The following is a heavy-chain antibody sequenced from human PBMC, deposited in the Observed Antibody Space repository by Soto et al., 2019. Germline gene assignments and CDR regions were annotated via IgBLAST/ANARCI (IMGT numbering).Heavy chain of an antibody. D-gene: IGHD6-19*01. Sequence: GSLRLSCAASGFTFSSYAMHWVRQAPGKGLEWVAVISYDGSNKYYADSVKGRFTISRDNSKNTLYLQMNSLRAEDTAVYYCAREGSSGWFDYWGQGTLVTVSS. V-gene: IGHV3-30-3*01. CDR3: AREGSSGWFDY. CDR1: GFTFSSYA. CDR2: ISYDGSNK. J-gene: IGHJ4*02.